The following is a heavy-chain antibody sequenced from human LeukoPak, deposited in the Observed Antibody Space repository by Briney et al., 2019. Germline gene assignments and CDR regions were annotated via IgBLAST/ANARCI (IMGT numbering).Heavy chain of an antibody. CDR3: ARQRGDTLTGYYMPRGFDY. Sequence: GGSLRLSCAASGFTFSSYEMTWVRQAPGKGLERVSYISSSGSTIYYADSVKGRFTISRDNAKNSLYLQMNSLRAEDTAVYYCARQRGDTLTGYYMPRGFDYWGQGTLVTVSS. D-gene: IGHD3-9*01. CDR2: ISSSGSTI. J-gene: IGHJ4*02. CDR1: GFTFSSYE. V-gene: IGHV3-48*03.